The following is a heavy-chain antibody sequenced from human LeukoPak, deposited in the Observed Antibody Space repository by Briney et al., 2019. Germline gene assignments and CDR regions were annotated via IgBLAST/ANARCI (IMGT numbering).Heavy chain of an antibody. Sequence: GGSLRLSCAASGFTFSSYAMSWVRQAPGKGLEWVSAISGSGGSTYYADSVKGRFTVSRDNSKNTLYLQMNSLRAEDTAVYYCAAESSGSREPYYFDYWGQGALVTVSS. J-gene: IGHJ4*02. CDR2: ISGSGGST. V-gene: IGHV3-23*01. D-gene: IGHD1-26*01. CDR1: GFTFSSYA. CDR3: AAESSGSREPYYFDY.